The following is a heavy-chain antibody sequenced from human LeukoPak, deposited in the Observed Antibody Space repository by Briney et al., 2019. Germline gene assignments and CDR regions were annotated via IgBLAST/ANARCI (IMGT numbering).Heavy chain of an antibody. Sequence: GGSLRLSCAASGFTFSSYSMNWVRQAPGKGLEWVSSISSSSYIYYADSVKGRFTISRDNAENSLYLQMNSLRAEDTAVYYCARSYGDSQYAFDIWGQGTMVTVSS. V-gene: IGHV3-21*01. CDR1: GFTFSSYS. D-gene: IGHD4-17*01. CDR2: ISSSSYI. CDR3: ARSYGDSQYAFDI. J-gene: IGHJ3*02.